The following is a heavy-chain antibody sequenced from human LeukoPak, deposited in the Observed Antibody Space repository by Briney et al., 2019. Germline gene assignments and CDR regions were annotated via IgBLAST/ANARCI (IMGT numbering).Heavy chain of an antibody. CDR2: VTSRRGT. D-gene: IGHD4-17*01. CDR1: EFTLSTHG. J-gene: IGHJ4*02. CDR3: AKAARTTVTYSFDS. V-gene: IGHV3-23*01. Sequence: PGGSLRLSCAASEFTLSTHGLSWVRQAPGKGLEWVSTVTSRRGTHYTDSVQGRFITSRDNSENTFVLEMNSLRAEDTAMYHCAKAARTTVTYSFDSWGQGTLVTVSS.